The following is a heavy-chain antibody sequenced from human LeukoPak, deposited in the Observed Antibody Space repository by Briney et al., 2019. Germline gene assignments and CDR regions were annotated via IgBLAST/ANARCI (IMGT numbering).Heavy chain of an antibody. Sequence: SETLSLTCSVSGGSIRSNFWTWIRRPPGKGLEWLGYIHHSGGANYSPSLKSRVTMSVDTSNNQLSLKLSSVSAADTAIYYCATVREALGAAGTWFDPWGHGTLVTVSS. J-gene: IGHJ5*02. CDR3: ATVREALGAAGTWFDP. D-gene: IGHD6-13*01. CDR2: IHHSGGA. CDR1: GGSIRSNF. V-gene: IGHV4-59*01.